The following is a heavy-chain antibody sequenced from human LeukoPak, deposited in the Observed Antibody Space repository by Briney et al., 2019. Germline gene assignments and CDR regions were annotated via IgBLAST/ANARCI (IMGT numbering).Heavy chain of an antibody. D-gene: IGHD1-14*01. J-gene: IGHJ6*02. V-gene: IGHV1-24*01. Sequence: EASVKVSCKVSGYTLTEISMHWVRQAPGQGLEWMGGFDPEDGETIYAQKFQGRVTMTADTSTDTAYMELNSLRSEDTAVYYCASEYKLPPYNYYYGMDVWGQGTTVTVSS. CDR2: FDPEDGET. CDR1: GYTLTEIS. CDR3: ASEYKLPPYNYYYGMDV.